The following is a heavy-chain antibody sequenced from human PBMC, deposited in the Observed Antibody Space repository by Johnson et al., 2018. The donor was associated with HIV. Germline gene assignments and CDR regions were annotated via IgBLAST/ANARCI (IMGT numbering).Heavy chain of an antibody. CDR2: IKQDGSEK. CDR3: ARDPFCRHVAISLVWVGPCGAL. Sequence: VQLVESGGGLVQPGGSLRLSCAASGFTFSSYWLSWVRQAPGKGLEWVANIKQDGSEKYYVDSVKGRFTISRDNAKNSLYLQMNSLRAEDTAVYYCARDPFCRHVAISLVWVGPCGALWG. J-gene: IGHJ2*01. CDR1: GFTFSSYW. D-gene: IGHD5-12*01. V-gene: IGHV3-7*05.